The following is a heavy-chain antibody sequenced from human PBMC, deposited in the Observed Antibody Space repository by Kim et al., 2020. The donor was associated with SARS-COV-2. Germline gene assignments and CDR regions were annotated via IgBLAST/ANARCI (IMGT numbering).Heavy chain of an antibody. J-gene: IGHJ4*02. CDR3: ARAESLLWFGDNGGGLDY. V-gene: IGHV1-69*13. CDR2: IIPIFGTA. Sequence: SVKVSCKASGGTFSSYAISWVRQAPGQGLEWMGGIIPIFGTANYAQKFQGRVTITADESTSTAYMELSSPRSEDTAVYYCARAESLLWFGDNGGGLDYWGQGTLVTVSS. D-gene: IGHD3-10*01. CDR1: GGTFSSYA.